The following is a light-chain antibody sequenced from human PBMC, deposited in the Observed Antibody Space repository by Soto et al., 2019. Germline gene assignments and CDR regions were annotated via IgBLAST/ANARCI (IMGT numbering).Light chain of an antibody. J-gene: IGKJ4*01. CDR1: QGIHHA. CDR2: AAS. Sequence: AIRLTQAPSSLSASVGDTVTLTCRASQGIHHALAWCQHKPGEAPNLLIYAASSLRSGVPSRFSGSGSGTDFNLTIRSLQPEDFATYYCQQFNGYPLTFGGGTKVEIK. CDR3: QQFNGYPLT. V-gene: IGKV1-13*02.